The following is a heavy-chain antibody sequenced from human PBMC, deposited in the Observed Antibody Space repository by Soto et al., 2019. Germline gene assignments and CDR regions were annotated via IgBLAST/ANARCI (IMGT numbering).Heavy chain of an antibody. J-gene: IGHJ6*02. CDR3: ARELELLNGMDV. D-gene: IGHD1-7*01. V-gene: IGHV4-31*03. Sequence: SETLSLTCTVSGGSISSDGYYWRWIRQHPGKGLEWIGYIYYSGSTYYNPSLKSRVTISVDTSKNQFSLKLSSVTAADTAVYYCARELELLNGMDVWGQGTTVTVSS. CDR2: IYYSGST. CDR1: GGSISSDGYY.